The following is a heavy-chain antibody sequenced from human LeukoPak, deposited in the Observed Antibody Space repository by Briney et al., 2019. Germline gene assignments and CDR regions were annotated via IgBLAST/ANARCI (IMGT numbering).Heavy chain of an antibody. CDR1: GYRFTSYW. J-gene: IGHJ3*02. Sequence: GESPKTSRSSSGYRFTSYWIGWGRQMPGKGLEGMGIIYPGDSDTRYSPPFQEQVTISADNSISTAYLQWSSLNASDTAMYYCARPWSFLGAFYIWAKETRVTVSS. CDR3: ARPWSFLGAFYI. CDR2: IYPGDSDT. V-gene: IGHV5-51*01.